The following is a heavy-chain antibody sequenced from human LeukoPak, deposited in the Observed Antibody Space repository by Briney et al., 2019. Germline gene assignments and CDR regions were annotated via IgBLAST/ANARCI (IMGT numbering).Heavy chain of an antibody. D-gene: IGHD6-13*01. CDR2: ISTGGGIT. CDR1: GFTFGSYA. J-gene: IGHJ4*02. CDR3: AKDSFSHSNSWYYFDF. Sequence: GGSLRLSCAASGFTFGSYAMSWVRQAPGKGLEWVSGISTGGGITYYEDSVKGRFTISRDDSKNTLYLQMNSLRAEDTAIYSCAKDSFSHSNSWYYFDFWGQGTLVTVSS. V-gene: IGHV3-23*01.